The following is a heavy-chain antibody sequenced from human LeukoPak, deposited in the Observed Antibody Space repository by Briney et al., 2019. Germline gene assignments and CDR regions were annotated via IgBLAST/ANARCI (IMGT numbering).Heavy chain of an antibody. D-gene: IGHD4-23*01. CDR2: IIPIFGTA. CDR1: GGTFSSYA. V-gene: IGHV1-69*06. CDR3: ASSHGGNGGRAFDI. J-gene: IGHJ3*02. Sequence: SVKVSCKASGGTFSSYAISWVRQAPGQGLEWMGGIIPIFGTANYAQKFQGRVTITADKSTSTVYMELSSLRSEDTAVYYCASSHGGNGGRAFDIWGQGTMVTVSS.